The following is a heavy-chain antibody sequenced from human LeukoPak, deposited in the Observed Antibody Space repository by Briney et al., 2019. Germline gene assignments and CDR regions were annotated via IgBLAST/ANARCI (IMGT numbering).Heavy chain of an antibody. CDR2: IYPGDSDT. Sequence: GESLKISCKGSGYSFTSYWIGWVRQMPGKGLEWMGIIYPGDSDTRYSPSFQGQVTISADKSISTAYLQWSSPKASDTAMYYCARSAPYSSSWSPFDYWGQGTLVTVSS. CDR1: GYSFTSYW. J-gene: IGHJ4*02. D-gene: IGHD6-13*01. V-gene: IGHV5-51*01. CDR3: ARSAPYSSSWSPFDY.